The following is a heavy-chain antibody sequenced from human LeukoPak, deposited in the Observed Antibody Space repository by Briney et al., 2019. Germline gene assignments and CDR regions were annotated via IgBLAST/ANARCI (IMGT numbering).Heavy chain of an antibody. CDR1: GGSFSGYY. CDR3: ARGWRGYCSSTSCQPYNWFDP. Sequence: SSETLSLTCAVYGGSFSGYYWSWIRQPPGKGLEWIGEINHSGSTNYNPSLKSRVTISVDTSKNQFPLKLSSVTAADTAVYSCARGWRGYCSSTSCQPYNWFDPWGQGTLVTVSS. D-gene: IGHD2-2*01. CDR2: INHSGST. V-gene: IGHV4-34*01. J-gene: IGHJ5*02.